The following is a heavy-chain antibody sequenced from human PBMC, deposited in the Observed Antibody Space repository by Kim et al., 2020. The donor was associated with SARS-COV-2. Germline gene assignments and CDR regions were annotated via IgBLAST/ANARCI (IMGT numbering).Heavy chain of an antibody. J-gene: IGHJ4*02. D-gene: IGHD5-12*01. Sequence: SETLSLTCTVSGGSINNYYWSWIRQPLGKGLEWIGYMFYSGSTNYNPSLKSRVTMSVDTSKNQFSLNLNSVTPADTAVYYCARGGVATIWSYWGQGTLVTVSS. CDR1: GGSINNYY. CDR3: ARGGVATIWSY. CDR2: MFYSGST. V-gene: IGHV4-59*01.